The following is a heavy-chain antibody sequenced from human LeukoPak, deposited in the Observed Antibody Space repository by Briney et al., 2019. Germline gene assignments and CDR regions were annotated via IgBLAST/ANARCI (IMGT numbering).Heavy chain of an antibody. Sequence: GGSLRLSCAASGFSFRTYEMNWVRQAPGKGLEWVSYISNSGNTIYYADSVKGRFTISRDNAKNSLYLQMNSLRAEDAALYRCARGIWFDPWGQGTLVTVSS. V-gene: IGHV3-48*03. CDR1: GFSFRTYE. CDR3: ARGIWFDP. J-gene: IGHJ5*02. CDR2: ISNSGNTI.